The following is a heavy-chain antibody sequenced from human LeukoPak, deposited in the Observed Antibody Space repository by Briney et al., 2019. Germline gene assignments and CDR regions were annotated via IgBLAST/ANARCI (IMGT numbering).Heavy chain of an antibody. CDR3: AQYALDAFDI. CDR2: IYYSGST. D-gene: IGHD2-2*01. J-gene: IGHJ3*02. V-gene: IGHV4-31*03. CDR1: GGSISSGGYY. Sequence: PSQTLSLTCTVFGGSISSGGYYWSWICQHPGKGLEWIGYIYYSGSTYYNPSLKSRVTISVDTSKNQFSLKLSSVTAADTAVYYCAQYALDAFDIWGQGTTVTVSS.